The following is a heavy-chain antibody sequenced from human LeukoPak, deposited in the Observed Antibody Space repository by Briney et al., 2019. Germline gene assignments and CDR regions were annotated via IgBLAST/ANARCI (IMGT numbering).Heavy chain of an antibody. Sequence: SETLSLTCAVSGDFISSSNWWSWVRQPPGKGLEWIGEMYHSGSTNYNPSLKSRLTMSVDTSKNQFSLKLSSVTVADTAIYYCARQTYYYDSSGHPYWYFDLWGRGTLVTVSS. CDR2: MYHSGST. D-gene: IGHD3-22*01. CDR3: ARQTYYYDSSGHPYWYFDL. V-gene: IGHV4-4*02. J-gene: IGHJ2*01. CDR1: GDFISSSNW.